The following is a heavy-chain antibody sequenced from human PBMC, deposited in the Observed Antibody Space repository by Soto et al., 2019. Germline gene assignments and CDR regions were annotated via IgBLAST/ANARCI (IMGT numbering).Heavy chain of an antibody. V-gene: IGHV1-69*06. CDR1: GGPLSSYA. D-gene: IGHD2-8*01. CDR2: IIPIFCTA. CDR3: AGRFGYCTNGVCYHLTYYYYYGMDV. Sequence: XPVKVGCPASGGPLSSYAIIWGRQAPGQGLEWMGGIIPIFCTANYAQKFQGRVTITADKSTSTAYMELSSLRSEDTAVYYCAGRFGYCTNGVCYHLTYYYYYGMDVWGQRTTVTVSS. J-gene: IGHJ6*02.